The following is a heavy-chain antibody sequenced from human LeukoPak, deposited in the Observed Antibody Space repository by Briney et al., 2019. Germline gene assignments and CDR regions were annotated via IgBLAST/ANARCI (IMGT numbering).Heavy chain of an antibody. V-gene: IGHV4-38-2*02. J-gene: IGHJ3*02. CDR3: ARTVQLERRNAFDI. Sequence: PSETLSLTCTVSGYSISSGYYWGWIRQPPGKGLEWIGSIYHSGSTSYNPSLKSRVTISVDTSKNQFSRKLSSVTAADTAVYYWARTVQLERRNAFDIWGQGTMGTVSS. CDR1: GYSISSGYY. CDR2: IYHSGST. D-gene: IGHD1-1*01.